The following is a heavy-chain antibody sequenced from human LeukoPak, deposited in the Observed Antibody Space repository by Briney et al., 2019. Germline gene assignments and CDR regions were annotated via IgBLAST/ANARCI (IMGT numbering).Heavy chain of an antibody. V-gene: IGHV1-69*13. CDR1: GGTFSSYA. CDR3: ARGRMAGTYVFDY. CDR2: IIPIFGTA. D-gene: IGHD6-19*01. J-gene: IGHJ4*02. Sequence: TSVKVSCKASGGTFSSYAISWVRQAPGQGLEWMGGIIPIFGTANYAQKFQGRVTITADESTSTAYMELSSLRSEDTAVYYCARGRMAGTYVFDYWGQGTLVTVSS.